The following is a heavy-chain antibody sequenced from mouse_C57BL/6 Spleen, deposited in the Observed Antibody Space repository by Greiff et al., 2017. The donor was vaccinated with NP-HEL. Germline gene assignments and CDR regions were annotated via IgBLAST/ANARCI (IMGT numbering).Heavy chain of an antibody. D-gene: IGHD4-1*01. CDR2: IYPGDGDT. CDR3: ARSRELGPDY. J-gene: IGHJ2*01. V-gene: IGHV1-80*01. Sequence: QVHVKQSGAELVKPGASVKISCKASGYAFSSYWMNWVKQRPGKGLEWIGQIYPGDGDTNYNGKFKGKATLTADKSSSTAYMQLSSLTSEDSAVYFCARSRELGPDYWGQGTTLTVSS. CDR1: GYAFSSYW.